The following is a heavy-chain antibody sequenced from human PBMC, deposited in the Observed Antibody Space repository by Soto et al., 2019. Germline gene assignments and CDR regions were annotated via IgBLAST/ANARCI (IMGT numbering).Heavy chain of an antibody. CDR3: ASRATYYDFWRGYYKDYYYGLDV. CDR2: IIPIFGTA. CDR1: GGTFSSYA. Sequence: QVQLVQSGAEVKKPGSSVKVSCKASGGTFSSYAISWVRQAPGQGLEWMGGIIPIFGTANYAQKFQGRVTITADESTSTAYMELSSLRSEDTAVYYCASRATYYDFWRGYYKDYYYGLDVWGQGTTVTVSS. V-gene: IGHV1-69*01. D-gene: IGHD3-3*01. J-gene: IGHJ6*02.